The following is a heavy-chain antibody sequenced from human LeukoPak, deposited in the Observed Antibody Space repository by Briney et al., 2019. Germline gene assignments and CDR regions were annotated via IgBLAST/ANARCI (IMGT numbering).Heavy chain of an antibody. V-gene: IGHV4-39*01. CDR3: ARLVAPGWFDP. Sequence: GSLRLSCAASGFTFSSYSMNWVRQPPGKGLEWIANIYYSGSTYYYPSLKSRVTISVDTSKDQFSLKLTSVTVADTAVYYCARLVAPGWFDPWGQGTLVTVSS. J-gene: IGHJ5*02. CDR1: GFTFSSYSMN. CDR2: IYYSGST.